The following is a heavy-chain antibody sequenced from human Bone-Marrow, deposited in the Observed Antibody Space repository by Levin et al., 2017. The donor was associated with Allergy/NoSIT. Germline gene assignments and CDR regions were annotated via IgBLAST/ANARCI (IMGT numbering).Heavy chain of an antibody. Sequence: HSGGSLRLSCAASGFTFSSYWMSWVRQAPGKGLEWVANIKQDGSEKYYVDSVKGRFTISRDNAKNSLYLQMNSLRAEDTAVYYCARDLRPIPPMGDHCGGDCVHWGQGTLVTVSS. V-gene: IGHV3-7*01. D-gene: IGHD2-21*02. CDR1: GFTFSSYW. CDR2: IKQDGSEK. J-gene: IGHJ4*02. CDR3: ARDLRPIPPMGDHCGGDCVH.